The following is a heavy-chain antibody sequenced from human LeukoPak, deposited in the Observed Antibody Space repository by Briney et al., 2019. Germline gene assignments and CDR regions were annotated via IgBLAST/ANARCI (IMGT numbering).Heavy chain of an antibody. CDR3: ASKGTSRRYCSGGSCYTAAFDI. Sequence: SETLSLTCTVSGGSISSGGYYWSWIRQHPGKGLEWIGYIYYSGSTYYNPSLKSRVTISVDTSKNQFSLKLSSVTAADTAVYYCASKGTSRRYCSGGSCYTAAFDIWGQGTMVTVSS. J-gene: IGHJ3*02. CDR1: GGSISSGGYY. D-gene: IGHD2-15*01. CDR2: IYYSGST. V-gene: IGHV4-31*03.